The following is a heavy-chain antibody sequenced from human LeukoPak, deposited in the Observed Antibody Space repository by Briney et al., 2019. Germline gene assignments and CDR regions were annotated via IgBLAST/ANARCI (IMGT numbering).Heavy chain of an antibody. CDR2: ISTSSSYI. J-gene: IGHJ1*01. CDR1: GFTFSSYS. Sequence: PGGSLRLSCAASGFTFSSYSMNWVRQAPGKGLEWVSSISTSSSYINYVDSVKGRFTISRDNAKNSLYLQMNSLRAEDTGVYYCARAPSEIGGYYPEYFRHWGQGTLVTVSS. V-gene: IGHV3-21*01. CDR3: ARAPSEIGGYYPEYFRH. D-gene: IGHD3-22*01.